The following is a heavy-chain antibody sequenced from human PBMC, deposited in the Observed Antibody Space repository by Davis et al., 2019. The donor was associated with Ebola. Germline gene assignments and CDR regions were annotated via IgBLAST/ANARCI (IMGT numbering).Heavy chain of an antibody. Sequence: GESLKISCAASGFTFTAYAMSWVRQAPGKGLVWVSLIGNDGSTTNYADSVKGRFTISRDNAQNTLYLEMNSLRAEDTAVFYCVRGGAYPGYWGQGIQVTVSS. J-gene: IGHJ4*02. CDR2: IGNDGSTT. V-gene: IGHV3-74*01. D-gene: IGHD3-16*01. CDR1: GFTFTAYA. CDR3: VRGGAYPGY.